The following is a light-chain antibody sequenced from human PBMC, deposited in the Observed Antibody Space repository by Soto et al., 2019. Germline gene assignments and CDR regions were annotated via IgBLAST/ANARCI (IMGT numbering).Light chain of an antibody. J-gene: IGLJ1*01. CDR1: RSNIGAGYE. CDR3: QSYDSSLSGYV. Sequence: QSVLTQPPSVSEGPGRRVTISCSGSRSNIGAGYEAHWYQQVPGTAPKLLIYENNNRPSGVPDRFSGSKSGTSAALAITGLQAEDKAEYYCQSYDSSLSGYVFGTGNKLTVL. V-gene: IGLV1-40*01. CDR2: ENN.